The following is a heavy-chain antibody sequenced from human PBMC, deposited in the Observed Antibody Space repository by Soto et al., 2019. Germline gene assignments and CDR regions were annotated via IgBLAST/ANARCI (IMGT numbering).Heavy chain of an antibody. CDR2: IYHSGST. V-gene: IGHV4-4*02. Sequence: PSETLSLTCAVSGGSISSSNWWSWVRQPPGKGLEGIGEIYHSGSTNYKPSLKSRVTISVDKSKNQFSLKLSSVTAADTAVYYCARDTVWLWKDAAAAGISYYYYGMDVWGQGTTVTVSS. CDR3: ARDTVWLWKDAAAAGISYYYYGMDV. D-gene: IGHD6-13*01. CDR1: GGSISSSNW. J-gene: IGHJ6*02.